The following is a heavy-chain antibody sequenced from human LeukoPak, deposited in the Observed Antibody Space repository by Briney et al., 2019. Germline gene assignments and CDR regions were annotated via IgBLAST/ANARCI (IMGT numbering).Heavy chain of an antibody. Sequence: PSETLSLTCAVYGGSFRGYYWSWIRQPPGKGLEWIGEINHSGSTNCNPSLKSRVTISVDTSKNQFSLKLSSVTAADTAVYYCARGLHWNYGGGDYWGQGTLVTVSS. D-gene: IGHD1-7*01. V-gene: IGHV4-34*01. CDR3: ARGLHWNYGGGDY. J-gene: IGHJ4*02. CDR1: GGSFRGYY. CDR2: INHSGST.